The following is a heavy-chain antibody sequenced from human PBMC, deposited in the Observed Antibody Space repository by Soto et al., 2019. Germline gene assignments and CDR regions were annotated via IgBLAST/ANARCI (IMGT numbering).Heavy chain of an antibody. CDR2: INWNSGSI. D-gene: IGHD6-6*01. Sequence: SLRLACAACGFTFDDYAMHWDRQVPGKGLEWVSGINWNSGSIGYADSVKCRFAISRDNAKNSLHLQMNSLRVDDTAVYYCGTSSRKDYHFYMDVLGQGTAVTVSS. CDR1: GFTFDDYA. V-gene: IGHV3-9*01. CDR3: GTSSRKDYHFYMDV. J-gene: IGHJ6*02.